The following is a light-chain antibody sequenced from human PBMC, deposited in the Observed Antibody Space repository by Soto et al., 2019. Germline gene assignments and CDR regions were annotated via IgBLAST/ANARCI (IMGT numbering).Light chain of an antibody. V-gene: IGKV3-15*01. CDR3: QQYGSSGT. Sequence: IVMTQSPATRSVSPVERATLSCRASQSVSSNLAWYQQKPGQAPRLLIYGASTRATGIPARFSGSGSGTDFTLTISRLETEDFAVYYCQQYGSSGTFGGGTKVDIK. J-gene: IGKJ4*02. CDR2: GAS. CDR1: QSVSSN.